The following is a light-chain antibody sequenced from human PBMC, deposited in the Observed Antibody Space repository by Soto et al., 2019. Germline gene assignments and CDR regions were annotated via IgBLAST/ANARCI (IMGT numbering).Light chain of an antibody. J-gene: IGKJ4*01. CDR2: GAS. CDR1: QSVSSN. CDR3: QQYNNWPLLLT. Sequence: EIVMTQSPATLSVSPGERATLSCRASQSVSSNLAWYQQKPGQGPRLLIYGASTRATGIPARFSGSGSVTEFTLTISSLQSEDFAVYYCQQYNNWPLLLTFGGGTKVEIK. V-gene: IGKV3-15*01.